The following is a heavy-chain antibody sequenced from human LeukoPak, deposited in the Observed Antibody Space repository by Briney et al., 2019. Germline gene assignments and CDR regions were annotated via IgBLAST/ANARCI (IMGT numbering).Heavy chain of an antibody. CDR1: GGSISSYY. V-gene: IGHV4-59*01. Sequence: SETPSLTCTVSGGSISSYYWSWIRQPPGKGLEWIGYIYYSGSTNYNPSLKSRVTISVDTSKNQFSLKLSSVTAADTAVYYCARSYPGMAYAFDIWGQGTMVTVSS. D-gene: IGHD5-24*01. J-gene: IGHJ3*02. CDR3: ARSYPGMAYAFDI. CDR2: IYYSGST.